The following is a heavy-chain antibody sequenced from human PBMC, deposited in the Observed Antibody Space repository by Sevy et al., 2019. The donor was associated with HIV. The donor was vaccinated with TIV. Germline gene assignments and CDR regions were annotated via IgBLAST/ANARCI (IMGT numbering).Heavy chain of an antibody. CDR2: IKQDGSEK. D-gene: IGHD3-9*01. Sequence: GGSLRLSCAASGFTFSSYWMSWVRQAPGKGLEWVANIKQDGSEKYYVDSVKGRFTISRDNAKNSLYLQMNSLRAEDTAVYYCARGLRYFDWPREEYYFDYWGQGTLVTVSS. CDR1: GFTFSSYW. CDR3: ARGLRYFDWPREEYYFDY. J-gene: IGHJ4*02. V-gene: IGHV3-7*01.